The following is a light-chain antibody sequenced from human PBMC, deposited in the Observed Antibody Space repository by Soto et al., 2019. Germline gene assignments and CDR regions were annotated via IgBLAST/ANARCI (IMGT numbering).Light chain of an antibody. J-gene: IGKJ4*01. Sequence: ETVMTQSPATLSVSPGERATLSCRAGQSVNSYLAWYQQKPGQAPRLLIRGASARATGIPARFSGSGSGTKFTLTISSLQSEDFAIYYCQQYNQWPLTFGGGTKV. CDR2: GAS. CDR3: QQYNQWPLT. CDR1: QSVNSY. V-gene: IGKV3-15*01.